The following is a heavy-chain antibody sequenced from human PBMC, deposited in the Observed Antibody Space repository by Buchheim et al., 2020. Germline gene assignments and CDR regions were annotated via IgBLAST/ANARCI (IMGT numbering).Heavy chain of an antibody. CDR1: GFTFSSYA. Sequence: EVQLLESGGDLVQPGGSLRLSCAASGFTFSSYAMNWVRQAPGKGLEWVSAISGSGGRTYYADSVKGRFTISRDNSKSTLYLQMNSLRAEDTAVYFCAKINIPPEYPGGGSYYYYYGMDVWGQGTT. CDR2: ISGSGGRT. CDR3: AKINIPPEYPGGGSYYYYYGMDV. J-gene: IGHJ6*02. D-gene: IGHD1-14*01. V-gene: IGHV3-23*01.